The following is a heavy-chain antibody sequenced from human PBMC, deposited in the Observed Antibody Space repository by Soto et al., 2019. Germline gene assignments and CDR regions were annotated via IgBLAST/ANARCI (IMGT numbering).Heavy chain of an antibody. CDR1: GFTFSSYD. D-gene: IGHD5-18*01. CDR3: ARGDTTMARGAFDF. Sequence: QVQLVESGGGVVQPGRSLRLSCAASGFTFSSYDMHWVRQAPGKGLEWVAVIWYDGRNKYHADSVKGRFTISRDSSKNTRYLQMNSLRAEDTAVYYCARGDTTMARGAFDFWGQGTLVTVSS. V-gene: IGHV3-33*01. CDR2: IWYDGRNK. J-gene: IGHJ4*02.